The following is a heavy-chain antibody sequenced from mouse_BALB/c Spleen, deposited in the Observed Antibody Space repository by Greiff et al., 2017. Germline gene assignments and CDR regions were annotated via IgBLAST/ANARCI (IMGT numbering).Heavy chain of an antibody. D-gene: IGHD2-4*01. Sequence: DVKLVESGGGLVQPGGSRKLSCAASGFTFSSFGMHWVRQAPEKGLEWVAYISSGSSTIYYADTVKGRFTISRDNPKNTLFLQVTSLRSEDTAMYDCARAGGYDYDGYCYAMDYWGQGTSVTVSS. J-gene: IGHJ4*01. V-gene: IGHV5-17*02. CDR1: GFTFSSFG. CDR3: ARAGGYDYDGYCYAMDY. CDR2: ISSGSSTI.